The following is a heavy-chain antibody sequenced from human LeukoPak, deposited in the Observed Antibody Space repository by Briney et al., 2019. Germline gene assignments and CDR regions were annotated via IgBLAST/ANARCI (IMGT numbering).Heavy chain of an antibody. CDR2: ISSSSSYI. CDR1: GFAFSTYE. Sequence: GGSLRLSCAASGFAFSTYEMNWVRQAPGKGLEWVSSISSSSSYICYADSVKGRFTISRDNAKNSLYLQMNSLRAEDTAVYYCAREGGRVYWGQGTLVTVSS. V-gene: IGHV3-21*01. J-gene: IGHJ4*02. CDR3: AREGGRVY.